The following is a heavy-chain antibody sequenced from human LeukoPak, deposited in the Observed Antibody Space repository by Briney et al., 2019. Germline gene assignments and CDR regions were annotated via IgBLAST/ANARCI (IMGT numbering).Heavy chain of an antibody. CDR1: GFTFSNYA. Sequence: GGSLRLSCAASGFTFSNYAMSWVRQAPGKGLEWVSTISGGGITTYYADSAKGRFTISRDNSKNTMFLQMNSLRAEDTAVYYCACTAYYYYYLDVWGKGTTVTVSS. D-gene: IGHD5-18*01. CDR3: ACTAYYYYYLDV. V-gene: IGHV3-23*01. CDR2: ISGGGITT. J-gene: IGHJ6*03.